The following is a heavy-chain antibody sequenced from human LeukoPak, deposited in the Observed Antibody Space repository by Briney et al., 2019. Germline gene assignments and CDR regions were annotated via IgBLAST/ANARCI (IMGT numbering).Heavy chain of an antibody. Sequence: ASGPTLVNPTQTLTLTCTFSGFSLSTSGVGVGWIRQPPGKALEWLALIYWDDDKRYSPSLKSRLTITKDTSKNQVVLTMTNMDPVDTATYYCAHRDYDFWSGYRPFDPWGQGTLVTVSS. CDR2: IYWDDDK. CDR3: AHRDYDFWSGYRPFDP. D-gene: IGHD3-3*01. J-gene: IGHJ5*02. CDR1: GFSLSTSGVG. V-gene: IGHV2-5*02.